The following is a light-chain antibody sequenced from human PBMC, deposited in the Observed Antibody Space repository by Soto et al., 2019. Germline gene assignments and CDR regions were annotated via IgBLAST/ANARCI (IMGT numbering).Light chain of an antibody. CDR2: RTS. CDR1: QSVSSTY. V-gene: IGKV3-20*01. CDR3: QQFGSSVN. Sequence: EIVLTQCPGPLSLSPGERSTLSCGASQSVSSTYLAWYQQKPGQAPRLLIYRTSTRATGIPDRFSGSGSGTDFTLTISRLEPEDFAVYYCQQFGSSVNFGQGTRLEIK. J-gene: IGKJ5*01.